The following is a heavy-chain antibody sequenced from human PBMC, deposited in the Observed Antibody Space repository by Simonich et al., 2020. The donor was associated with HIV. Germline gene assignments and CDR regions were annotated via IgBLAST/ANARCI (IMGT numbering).Heavy chain of an antibody. V-gene: IGHV1-2*02. Sequence: QVQLVQSGAEVKKPGSSVKVSCKASGYTFTDYYMHWVRQAPGQGLEWMGWINPNSGGTNSAQKFQGRVTMTRDTSISTAYMELSRLRSDDTAVYYCARILPIKIIDSDAFDIWGQGTMVTVSS. CDR3: ARILPIKIIDSDAFDI. J-gene: IGHJ3*02. CDR2: INPNSGGT. CDR1: GYTFTDYY.